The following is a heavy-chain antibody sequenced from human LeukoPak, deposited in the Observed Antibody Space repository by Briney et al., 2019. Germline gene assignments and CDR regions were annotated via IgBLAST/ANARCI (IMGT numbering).Heavy chain of an antibody. CDR2: IYYSGST. D-gene: IGHD5-18*01. CDR1: GGSISSSSYY. J-gene: IGHJ4*02. V-gene: IGHV4-39*07. CDR3: ASIQLQADY. Sequence: PSETLSLTCTVSGGSISSSSYYWGWIRQPPGKGLEWIGSIYYSGSTSYNPSLKSRVTISVDTSKNQFSLKLSSVTAADTAVYYCASIQLQADYWGQGTLVTVSS.